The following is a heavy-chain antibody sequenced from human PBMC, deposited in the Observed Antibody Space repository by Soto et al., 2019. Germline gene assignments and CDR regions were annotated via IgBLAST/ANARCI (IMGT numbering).Heavy chain of an antibody. CDR1: GGSIRSSSYH. CDR3: ARQGSSWYNSYGMDV. D-gene: IGHD6-13*01. CDR2: IYYTGST. Sequence: SETLSLTCTVSGGSIRSSSYHWGWIRQPPGKGLEWIGSIYYTGSTYYSPSLRSRVSISVDTSKNQFSLKLTSVTAAGTAVFYCARQGSSWYNSYGMDVWGQGTTVTVSS. V-gene: IGHV4-39*01. J-gene: IGHJ6*02.